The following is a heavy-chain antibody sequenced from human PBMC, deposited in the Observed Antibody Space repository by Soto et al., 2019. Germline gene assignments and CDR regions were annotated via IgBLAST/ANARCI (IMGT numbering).Heavy chain of an antibody. CDR2: ISSSGTGI. D-gene: IGHD2-15*01. V-gene: IGHV3-11*01. Sequence: GGSLRLSCAASGFTFSDYYMTWIRQAPGKGLEWVSYISSSGTGIYYPDSMKGRFTISRDNAKKSLYLQMSSLRAEDTAVYYCARAYSDAFDIWGQGTMVTVS. CDR3: ARAYSDAFDI. CDR1: GFTFSDYY. J-gene: IGHJ3*02.